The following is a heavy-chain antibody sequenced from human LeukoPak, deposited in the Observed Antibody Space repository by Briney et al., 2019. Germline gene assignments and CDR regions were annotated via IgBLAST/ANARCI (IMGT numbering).Heavy chain of an antibody. Sequence: GGSLRLSCAASGFPFAPFWMTWVRQAPGKGPEFVATMNRDGSEVAYGNSVRGRFTISRDNAKNSMYQQMDSLRAEDTAVYYCARGIDEWLYLNYWGQGALVTVSS. V-gene: IGHV3-7*04. J-gene: IGHJ4*02. CDR2: MNRDGSEV. CDR1: GFPFAPFW. CDR3: ARGIDEWLYLNY. D-gene: IGHD3-3*01.